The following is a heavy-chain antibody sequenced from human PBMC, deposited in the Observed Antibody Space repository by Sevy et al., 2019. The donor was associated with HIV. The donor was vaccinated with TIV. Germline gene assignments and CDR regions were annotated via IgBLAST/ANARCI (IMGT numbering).Heavy chain of an antibody. CDR3: ARHRARRRVAVVAASYYYYYGMDV. D-gene: IGHD2-15*01. Sequence: SETLSLTCTVSGGSISSSSYYWGWIRQPPGKGLEWIGSIYYSGSTYYNPSLKSRVTISVDTSKNQFSLKLSSVTAADTAVYYCARHRARRRVAVVAASYYYYYGMDVWGQGTTVTVSS. CDR2: IYYSGST. V-gene: IGHV4-39*01. J-gene: IGHJ6*02. CDR1: GGSISSSSYY.